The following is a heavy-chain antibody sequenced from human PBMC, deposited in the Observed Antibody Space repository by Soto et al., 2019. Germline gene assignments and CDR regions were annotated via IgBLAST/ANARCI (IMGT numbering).Heavy chain of an antibody. V-gene: IGHV3-21*01. J-gene: IGHJ4*02. CDR2: ISSSSSYI. Sequence: EVQLVESGGGLVKPGGSLRLSCAASGFTFSSYSMNWVRQAPGKGLEWVSSISSSSSYIYYADSVKGRFTISRDNAKNSLYLQMNSLRAEDTAVYYCARAGPRLFGVVTPGYWGQGTLVTVSS. CDR3: ARAGPRLFGVVTPGY. CDR1: GFTFSSYS. D-gene: IGHD3-3*01.